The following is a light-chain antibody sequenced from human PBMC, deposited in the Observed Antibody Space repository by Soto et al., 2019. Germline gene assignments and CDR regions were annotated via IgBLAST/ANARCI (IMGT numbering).Light chain of an antibody. CDR2: ENA. V-gene: IGLV1-51*02. CDR1: NSNIGNNF. CDR3: GTWDASLSADV. J-gene: IGLJ1*01. Sequence: QSLLTQPPSVSAAPGQKGTISCSGSNSNIGNNFVSWYQQLPGTAPKLLIYENAKRPSGIPDRFAGSKSGTSDTLGITGLQTGDEADYYCGTWDASLSADVFGTGTKLTVL.